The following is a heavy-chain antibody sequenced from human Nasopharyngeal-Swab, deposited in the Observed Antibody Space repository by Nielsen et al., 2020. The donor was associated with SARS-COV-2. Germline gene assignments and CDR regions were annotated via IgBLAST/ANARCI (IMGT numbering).Heavy chain of an antibody. V-gene: IGHV3-23*01. CDR3: ARTDSSGYYPVTYYYYGMDV. J-gene: IGHJ6*02. CDR2: ISGSGGST. D-gene: IGHD3-22*01. Sequence: VRQMPGKGLEWVSAISGSGGSTYYADSVKGRFTISRDNSKNTLYLQMNSLRAEDTAVYYCARTDSSGYYPVTYYYYGMDVWGQGTTVTVSS.